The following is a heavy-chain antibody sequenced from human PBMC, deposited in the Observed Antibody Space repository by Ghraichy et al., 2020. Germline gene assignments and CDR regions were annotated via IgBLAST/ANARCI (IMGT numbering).Heavy chain of an antibody. CDR3: PRDSRSSPGTPINGFDY. CDR1: GGSISSGGYS. J-gene: IGHJ4*02. CDR2: IYHSGST. D-gene: IGHD6-6*01. Sequence: TLSLTCAVSGGSISSGGYSWTWIRQPPGKGLEWIGYIYHSGSTYYNPSLKSRVTISVDRPKNQFSLKLSSVTAPATAVYYFPRDSRSSPGTPINGFDYWGQGTLATVSS. V-gene: IGHV4-30-2*01.